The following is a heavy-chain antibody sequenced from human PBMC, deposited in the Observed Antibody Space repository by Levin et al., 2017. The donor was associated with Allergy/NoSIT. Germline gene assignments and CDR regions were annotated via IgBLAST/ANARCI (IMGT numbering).Heavy chain of an antibody. CDR3: ARHGLAAAAKVAFDI. Sequence: GGSLRLSCKGSGYSFTSYWIGWVRQMPGKGLEWMGIIYPGDSDTRYSPSFQGQVTISADKSISTAYLQWSSLKASDTAMYYCARHGLAAAAKVAFDIWGQGTMVTVSS. J-gene: IGHJ3*02. D-gene: IGHD6-13*01. V-gene: IGHV5-51*01. CDR2: IYPGDSDT. CDR1: GYSFTSYW.